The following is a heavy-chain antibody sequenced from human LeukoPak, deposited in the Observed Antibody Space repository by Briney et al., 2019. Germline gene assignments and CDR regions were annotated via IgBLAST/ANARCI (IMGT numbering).Heavy chain of an antibody. D-gene: IGHD3-22*01. V-gene: IGHV1-8*01. CDR3: ARGYYAGRGHHFEY. J-gene: IGHJ4*02. CDR1: GYTFTSYD. Sequence: ASVKVSCKASGYTFTSYDINWVRQATGQGLEWMGWMNPNSGNTSYAQKFQGRVTMTRNTSISTAYMELSSLRSEDTAVYYCARGYYAGRGHHFEYWGQGTLVTVSS. CDR2: MNPNSGNT.